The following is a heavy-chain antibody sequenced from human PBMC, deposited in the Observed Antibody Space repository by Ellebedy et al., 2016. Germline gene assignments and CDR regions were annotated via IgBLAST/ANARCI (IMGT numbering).Heavy chain of an antibody. D-gene: IGHD3-10*01. J-gene: IGHJ5*02. CDR1: GYSFTSHI. Sequence: ASVKVSCKASGYSFTSHILHWVRQAPGQRPEWMGWINGGNGNTKYSQNFQGRVAITRDTSASTVYMELSSLTSEDTAIYYCARGGRRISVIRGIILDYFDPWGQGTLVTVSS. V-gene: IGHV1-3*01. CDR3: ARGGRRISVIRGIILDYFDP. CDR2: INGGNGNT.